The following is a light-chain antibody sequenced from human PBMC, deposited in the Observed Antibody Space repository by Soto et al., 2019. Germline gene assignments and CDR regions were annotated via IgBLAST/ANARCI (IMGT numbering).Light chain of an antibody. CDR1: QTVSRY. CDR2: DTS. J-gene: IGKJ5*01. Sequence: EIVLTQAPATLSLSPGERSTLSCRPSQTVSRYLAWYQQRPGQAPRLXXYDTSNRATGVPPRFSGSGSGTDFTLTISSLETEDFAVYYCQQRYSWPPVTFGQGTRLEIK. V-gene: IGKV3-11*01. CDR3: QQRYSWPPVT.